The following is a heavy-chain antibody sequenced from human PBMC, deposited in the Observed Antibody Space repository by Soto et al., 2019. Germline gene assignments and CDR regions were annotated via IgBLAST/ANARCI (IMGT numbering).Heavy chain of an antibody. CDR2: IYYSGST. Sequence: SETLSLTCTVSGGSISSGDYYWSWIRQPPGKGLEWIGYIYYSGSTYYNPSLKSRVTISVDTSKNQFSLKLSSVTAADTAVYYCARVRRYSGSYYDAFDIWXQGTMVTVSS. J-gene: IGHJ3*02. D-gene: IGHD1-26*01. CDR1: GGSISSGDYY. CDR3: ARVRRYSGSYYDAFDI. V-gene: IGHV4-30-4*01.